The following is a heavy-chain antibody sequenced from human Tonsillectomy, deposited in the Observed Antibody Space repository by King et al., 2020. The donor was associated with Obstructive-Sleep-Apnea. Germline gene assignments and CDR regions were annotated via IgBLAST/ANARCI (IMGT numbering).Heavy chain of an antibody. Sequence: QLVQSGAEMKKPGESLKSSCKGSGYNFTNYWIAWVRQMPGKGLEWMGIIYPGDSASRYSPSFQGQVTISVDKSINTAYLQWSSLKASDTAMYYCTRRDRFLEWRGFDFWGQGTLVTVSS. CDR3: TRRDRFLEWRGFDF. J-gene: IGHJ4*02. CDR2: IYPGDSAS. V-gene: IGHV5-51*01. CDR1: GYNFTNYW. D-gene: IGHD3-3*01.